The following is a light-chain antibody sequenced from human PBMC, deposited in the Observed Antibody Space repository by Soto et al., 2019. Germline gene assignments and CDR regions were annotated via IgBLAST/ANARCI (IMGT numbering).Light chain of an antibody. CDR1: SSDVGSYNF. CDR3: CADAGRSTYV. J-gene: IGLJ1*01. V-gene: IGLV2-23*02. Sequence: QPASVSGSPGQSITISCTRTSSDVGSYNFVSWYQQHPGKVPKVMIYEVSKRPSGVSDRFSGSKSGNTASLTISGLQAEDEADYYCCADAGRSTYVFGTGTKLTVL. CDR2: EVS.